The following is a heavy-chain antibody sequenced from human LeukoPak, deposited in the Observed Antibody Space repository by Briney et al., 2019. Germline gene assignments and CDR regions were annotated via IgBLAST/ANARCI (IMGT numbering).Heavy chain of an antibody. J-gene: IGHJ3*02. V-gene: IGHV1-2*02. CDR3: ARDPQWLVLSGPGTHDAFDI. CDR2: INPNSGGT. CDR1: GYTFTGYY. Sequence: ASVKVSCKASGYTFTGYYMHWVRQAPGQGLEWMGWINPNSGGTNYAQKFQGRVTMTRDTSISTAYMELSRLRSDDTAVYYCARDPQWLVLSGPGTHDAFDIWGQGTMVTVSS. D-gene: IGHD6-19*01.